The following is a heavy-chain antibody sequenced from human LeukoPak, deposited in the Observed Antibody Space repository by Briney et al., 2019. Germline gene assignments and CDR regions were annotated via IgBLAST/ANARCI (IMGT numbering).Heavy chain of an antibody. V-gene: IGHV4-34*01. CDR2: INHSGST. CDR1: GGSFSGYY. Sequence: SETPSLTCAVYGGSFSGYYWSWIRQPPGKGLEWIGEINHSGSTNYNPSLKSRVTISVDTSKNQFSLKLSSVTAADTAVYYCAPYCSGGSCYPGGVFDPWGQGTLVTVSS. J-gene: IGHJ5*02. D-gene: IGHD2-15*01. CDR3: APYCSGGSCYPGGVFDP.